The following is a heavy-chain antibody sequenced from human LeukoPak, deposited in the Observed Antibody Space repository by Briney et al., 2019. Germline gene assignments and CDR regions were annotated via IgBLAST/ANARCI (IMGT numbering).Heavy chain of an antibody. CDR1: GGSISSYY. Sequence: SETLSLTCTVSGGSISSYYWSWVRQPPGKGLEWIGYIYYSGSTNYNPSLKSRVTISVDTSKNQFSLKLSSVTAADTAVYYCARDNPYYYDSSGRGGWFDPWGQGTLVTVSS. CDR2: IYYSGST. J-gene: IGHJ5*02. D-gene: IGHD3-22*01. CDR3: ARDNPYYYDSSGRGGWFDP. V-gene: IGHV4-59*01.